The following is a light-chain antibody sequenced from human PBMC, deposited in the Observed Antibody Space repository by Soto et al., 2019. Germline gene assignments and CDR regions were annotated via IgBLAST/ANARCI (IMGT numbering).Light chain of an antibody. CDR3: QNRCNWPPGWA. J-gene: IGKJ5*01. CDR2: DAS. V-gene: IGKV3-11*01. CDR1: QSVSSY. Sequence: EIVLTQSPATLSLSPGERATLSCRASQSVSSYLAWYQQKPGQAPRLLIYDASNRATGIPARFSGSGSGTDFTLTISSLEPEDFAVYYCQNRCNWPPGWAFGQGTRLEIK.